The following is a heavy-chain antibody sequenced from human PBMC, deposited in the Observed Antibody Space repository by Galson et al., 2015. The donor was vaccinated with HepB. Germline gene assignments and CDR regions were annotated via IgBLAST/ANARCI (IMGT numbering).Heavy chain of an antibody. CDR3: ARAAYYYDNSGYYARAVFDY. D-gene: IGHD3-22*01. V-gene: IGHV3-74*03. CDR1: GFTFSSYW. Sequence: ETLSLTCTVSGFTFSSYWMYWVRQAPGKGLVWVSRINSAGSRSTTTYADSVKGRFTIFRDNAKNTLYLQMNSLRAEDTAVYYCARAAYYYDNSGYYARAVFDYWGQGTLVTVSS. CDR2: INSAGSRSTT. J-gene: IGHJ4*02.